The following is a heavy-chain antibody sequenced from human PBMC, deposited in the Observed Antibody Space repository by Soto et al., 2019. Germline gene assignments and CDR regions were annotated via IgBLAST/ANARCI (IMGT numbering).Heavy chain of an antibody. CDR1: GYTFTSYA. Sequence: GPVKVSCKASGYTFTSYAMHWVRQAPGQRLEWMGWINAGNGNTKYSQKFQGRVTITRDTSTSTVYMELSSLRSEDTAVYYCARGLIYDSSGYYFDYWGQGTLVTVSS. V-gene: IGHV1-3*01. J-gene: IGHJ4*02. D-gene: IGHD3-22*01. CDR2: INAGNGNT. CDR3: ARGLIYDSSGYYFDY.